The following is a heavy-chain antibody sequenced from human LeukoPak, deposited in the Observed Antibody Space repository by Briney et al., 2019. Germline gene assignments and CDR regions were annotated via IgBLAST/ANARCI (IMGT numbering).Heavy chain of an antibody. Sequence: PGGSLRLSCAASGFTFSSYGMHWVRQAPGKGLEWVAVISYDGSNKYYADSVKGRFTISRDNSKNTLYLQMNSLRAEDTAVYYCAKDLHDSSGYYPPDAFDIWGQGTMVTVSS. CDR2: ISYDGSNK. J-gene: IGHJ3*02. CDR3: AKDLHDSSGYYPPDAFDI. CDR1: GFTFSSYG. V-gene: IGHV3-30*18. D-gene: IGHD3-22*01.